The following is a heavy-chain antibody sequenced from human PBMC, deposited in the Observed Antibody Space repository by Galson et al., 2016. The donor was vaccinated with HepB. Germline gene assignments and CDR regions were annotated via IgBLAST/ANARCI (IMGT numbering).Heavy chain of an antibody. D-gene: IGHD6-13*01. J-gene: IGHJ4*02. CDR2: ISGSGGST. CDR1: GFTFDSFA. CDR3: ARVPTSSSSWYWVTSPGDY. Sequence: SLRLSCAASGFTFDSFAMSWVRQAPGKGLEWISAISGSGGSTYFADSVKGRFTISRDNSKNTLYVQVNSLRPEDTAVYYCARVPTSSSSWYWVTSPGDYWGQGTLVTVSS. V-gene: IGHV3-23*01.